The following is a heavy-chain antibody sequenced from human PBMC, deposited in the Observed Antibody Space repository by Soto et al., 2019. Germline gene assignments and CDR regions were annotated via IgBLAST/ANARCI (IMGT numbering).Heavy chain of an antibody. J-gene: IGHJ4*02. CDR3: ARKGCYFDY. CDR1: GYTFSNYW. CDR2: VNQDASEK. V-gene: IGHV3-7*04. Sequence: EVQVVESGGGLVQPGGSLRLSCAASGYTFSNYWMTWVRQAPGKGLEWVASVNQDASEKYYVDSVKGRFTIAKDNAKNALYLQMNSLRAEDTAVYYCARKGCYFDYWGQGTLVTVSS.